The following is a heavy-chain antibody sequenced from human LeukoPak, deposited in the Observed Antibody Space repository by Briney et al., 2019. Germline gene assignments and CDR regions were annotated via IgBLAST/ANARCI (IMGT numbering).Heavy chain of an antibody. CDR2: IQYDGSIK. Sequence: GGSLRLSCAASGITFSHHGMDWVRQAPGKGVEWVAGIQYDGSIKFYLDSVKGRFTISRDNSKNTLDRQMNSLRFEDTAVHFCVQGGQYTRAYSDAFGLWGQGTMVTVSS. D-gene: IGHD2-21*01. CDR3: VQGGQYTRAYSDAFGL. CDR1: GITFSHHG. J-gene: IGHJ3*01. V-gene: IGHV3-30*03.